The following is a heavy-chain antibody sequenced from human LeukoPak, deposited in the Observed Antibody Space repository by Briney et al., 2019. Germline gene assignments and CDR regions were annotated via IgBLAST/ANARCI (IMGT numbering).Heavy chain of an antibody. V-gene: IGHV3-23*01. J-gene: IGHJ4*02. Sequence: GGSLRLSWAASGFTFSSYAMAWVRQAPGKGLEWVSGISGSGGSTYYADSVKGRFTISRDNSKNTLYLQMNSLRAEDTAVYYCARRVAVDYWGQGTLVTVSS. D-gene: IGHD2-15*01. CDR3: ARRVAVDY. CDR1: GFTFSSYA. CDR2: ISGSGGST.